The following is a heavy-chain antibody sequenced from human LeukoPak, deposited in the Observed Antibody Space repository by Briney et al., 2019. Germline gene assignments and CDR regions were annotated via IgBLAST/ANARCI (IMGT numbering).Heavy chain of an antibody. CDR1: GFTFSSYS. Sequence: TGGSLRLSCAASGFTFSSYSMNWVRQAPGKGLEWVSYISSSSSTIYYADSVKGRFTISRDNAKNSLYLQMNSLRAEDTAVYYCARWGLKYCSSTSCYSNDYYDYMDVWGKGTTVTVSS. D-gene: IGHD2-2*01. CDR3: ARWGLKYCSSTSCYSNDYYDYMDV. J-gene: IGHJ6*03. CDR2: ISSSSSTI. V-gene: IGHV3-48*01.